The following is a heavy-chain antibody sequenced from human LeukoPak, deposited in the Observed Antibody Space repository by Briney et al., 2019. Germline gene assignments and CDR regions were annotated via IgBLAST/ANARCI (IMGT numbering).Heavy chain of an antibody. Sequence: GASVKVSCKASGYTFTNYGISWVRQAPGQGLELMGWISAYNGNTNYAQKFQGRITMTTDTSTSTAYMELRSLRSDDTAVYYCARDLKMGYSSGRYSWGTGSSNDYWGQGTLVTVAS. CDR3: ARDLKMGYSSGRYSWGTGSSNDY. J-gene: IGHJ4*02. CDR2: ISAYNGNT. CDR1: GYTFTNYG. D-gene: IGHD6-19*01. V-gene: IGHV1-18*01.